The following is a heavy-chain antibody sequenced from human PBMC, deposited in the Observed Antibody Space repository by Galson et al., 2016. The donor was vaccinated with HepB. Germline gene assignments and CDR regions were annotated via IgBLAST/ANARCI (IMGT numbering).Heavy chain of an antibody. CDR1: GGTFNRYA. CDR3: ARDRLLWFRELLYYYHGMDV. D-gene: IGHD3-10*01. Sequence: SVKVSCKASGGTFNRYAISWVRQAPGQGLEWMGGIIPIFGTPNYAQKFQGRVTITADESTSTAYMELSSLRSEDTAVYYCARDRLLWFRELLYYYHGMDVWGQGPTGTVSS. CDR2: IIPIFGTP. V-gene: IGHV1-69*13. J-gene: IGHJ6*02.